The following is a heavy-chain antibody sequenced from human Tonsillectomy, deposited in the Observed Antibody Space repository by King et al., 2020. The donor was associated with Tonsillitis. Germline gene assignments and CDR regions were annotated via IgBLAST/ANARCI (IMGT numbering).Heavy chain of an antibody. Sequence: QLVQSGAEVKKPGASVKVSCEASGYTFTSYGISWVRQAPGQGLEWMGWISAYNGNTNYAQKLQGRVTMTTDTSTSTAYMELRSLRSDDTAVYYCATYYYDSSGYYYSSLGAFDIWGQGTMVTVSS. CDR2: ISAYNGNT. CDR1: GYTFTSYG. V-gene: IGHV1-18*04. J-gene: IGHJ3*02. CDR3: ATYYYDSSGYYYSSLGAFDI. D-gene: IGHD3-22*01.